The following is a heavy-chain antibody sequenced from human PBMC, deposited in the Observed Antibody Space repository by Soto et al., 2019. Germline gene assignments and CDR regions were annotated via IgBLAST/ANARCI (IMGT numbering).Heavy chain of an antibody. Sequence: KTSETLSLTCTVSGVSVSSGSNYWSWIRQPPGKGLEWIGYISYSGSTNYNPSLNSRVTISVDTSKNQFSLKLSSVTAADTAVYYCTTDFLPDGGNPLKVHWGQGTLVTVSS. CDR3: TTDFLPDGGNPLKVH. J-gene: IGHJ4*02. D-gene: IGHD1-26*01. CDR2: ISYSGST. CDR1: GVSVSSGSNY. V-gene: IGHV4-61*01.